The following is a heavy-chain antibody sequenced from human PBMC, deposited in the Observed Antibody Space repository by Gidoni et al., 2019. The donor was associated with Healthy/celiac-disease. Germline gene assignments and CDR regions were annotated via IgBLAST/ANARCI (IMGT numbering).Heavy chain of an antibody. CDR1: GFNFSSYA. Sequence: EVQLLESGGGLVQPGGSLRLSCAASGFNFSSYAMSWVRQAPGKGLEWVSAISGSGGSTYYADSVKGRFTISRDNSKNTLYLQMNSLRAEDTAVYYCAKGRAWYGDYSTFDYWGQGTLVTVSS. CDR3: AKGRAWYGDYSTFDY. V-gene: IGHV3-23*01. CDR2: ISGSGGST. D-gene: IGHD4-17*01. J-gene: IGHJ4*02.